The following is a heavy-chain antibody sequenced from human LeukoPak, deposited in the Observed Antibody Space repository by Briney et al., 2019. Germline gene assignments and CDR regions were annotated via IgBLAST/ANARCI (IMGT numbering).Heavy chain of an antibody. CDR1: GFTFSSYS. CDR2: ISGSGGTT. J-gene: IGHJ6*03. V-gene: IGHV3-23*01. CDR3: AKAGSGYYYYGSGSYYKDYYYMDV. D-gene: IGHD3-10*01. Sequence: GGSLRLSCAASGFTFSSYSMNWVRQAPGKGLEWVSSISGSGGTTYYADSVKGRFTISRDNSKNTLYLQMNSLRAEDTAVYYCAKAGSGYYYYGSGSYYKDYYYMDVWGKGTTVTVSS.